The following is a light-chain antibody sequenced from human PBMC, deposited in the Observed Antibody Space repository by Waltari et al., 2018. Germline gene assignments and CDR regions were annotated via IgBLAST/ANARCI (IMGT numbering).Light chain of an antibody. CDR2: AIS. CDR1: NSNVDILHL. Sequence: QSALTQPASVSGSPGQSITISCTAVNSNVDILHLVSWYQHHPGRNPRLLIYAISQLPSGISNRFSGSKSGNTASLTISGLQPEDEADYFCCSFAGYGIYVFGSGTQVSVL. J-gene: IGLJ1*01. V-gene: IGLV2-23*02. CDR3: CSFAGYGIYV.